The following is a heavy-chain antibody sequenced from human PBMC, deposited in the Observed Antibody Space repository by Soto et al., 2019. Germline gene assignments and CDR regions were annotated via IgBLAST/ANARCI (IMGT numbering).Heavy chain of an antibody. CDR2: TYYRSKWYN. J-gene: IGHJ6*02. Sequence: PSQTLSLTCAISGGSVSSNSAAWNWIRQSPSRGLEWLGRTYYRSKWYNDYAVSVKSRITINPDTSKNRFSLQLNSVTPEDTAVYYCARVAGSGGSSSSPDNDTTQKYYYYYGMDVWGQGTTVTVSS. V-gene: IGHV6-1*01. CDR1: GGSVSSNSAA. D-gene: IGHD6-13*01. CDR3: ARVAGSGGSSSSPDNDTTQKYYYYYGMDV.